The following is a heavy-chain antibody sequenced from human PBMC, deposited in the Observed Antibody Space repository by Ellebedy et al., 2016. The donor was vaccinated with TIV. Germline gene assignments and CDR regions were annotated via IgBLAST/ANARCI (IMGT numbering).Heavy chain of an antibody. CDR1: GGSVSSGSYY. Sequence: SETLSLXXTVSGGSVSSGSYYWSWIRQPPGKGLEWIGYIYYSGSTNYNPSLKSRVTISVDTSKNQFSLKLSSVTAADTAVYYCARDLEYAFDIWGQGTMVTVSS. V-gene: IGHV4-61*01. J-gene: IGHJ3*02. CDR2: IYYSGST. CDR3: ARDLEYAFDI.